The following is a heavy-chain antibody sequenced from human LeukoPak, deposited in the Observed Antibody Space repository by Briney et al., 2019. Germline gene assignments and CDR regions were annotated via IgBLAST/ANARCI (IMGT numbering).Heavy chain of an antibody. J-gene: IGHJ4*02. Sequence: SQTLSLTCTVSGGSISSGDYYWSWIRQPPGTGLEWIGYIYYSGSSYYIPSLKSRVTMSVDTSKNQFSLRLSSVTAADTAVYYCARQIYGDLYYFDYWGQGTLVTVSS. CDR1: GGSISSGDYY. CDR2: IYYSGSS. D-gene: IGHD4-17*01. V-gene: IGHV4-30-4*01. CDR3: ARQIYGDLYYFDY.